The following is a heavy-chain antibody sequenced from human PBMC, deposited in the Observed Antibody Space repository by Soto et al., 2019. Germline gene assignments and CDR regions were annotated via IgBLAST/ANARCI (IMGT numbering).Heavy chain of an antibody. CDR2: IYHSGNT. D-gene: IGHD3-10*01. V-gene: IGHV4-59*01. CDR3: ARDLGGNFDY. J-gene: IGHJ4*02. Sequence: SETLSLTCTVSGGSISSYYWNWIRQPPGKGLEWIGDIYHSGNTNYNPSLKSRVTISVDTSKNQFSLKLSSVTAADTAVYYCARDLGGNFDYWGQGXLVTVYS. CDR1: GGSISSYY.